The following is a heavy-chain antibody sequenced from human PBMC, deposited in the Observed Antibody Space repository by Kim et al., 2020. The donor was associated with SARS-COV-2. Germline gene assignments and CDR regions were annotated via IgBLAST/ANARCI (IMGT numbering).Heavy chain of an antibody. CDR2: MWNGGWKK. CDR1: GYTFRDYG. V-gene: IGHV3-33*08. D-gene: IGHD3-16*01. CDR3: SRDGGASLDY. J-gene: IGHJ4*02. Sequence: GGSLRLSCAGSGYTFRDYGIHWVRQAPGKGLEWVAVMWNGGWKKDYGDSVRGRFIVSRDNSENTVYLQLNSLRVEDTAVYYCSRDGGASLDYWGQGTRVTV.